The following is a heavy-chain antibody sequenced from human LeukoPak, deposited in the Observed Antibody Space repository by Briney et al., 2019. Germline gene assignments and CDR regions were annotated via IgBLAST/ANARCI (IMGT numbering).Heavy chain of an antibody. CDR1: GYTFTSYD. Sequence: ASVKVSCKASGYTFTSYDINWVRQATGQGLGWMGWMNPNSGNTGYAQKFQGRVTMTRNTSISTAYMELSSLRSEDTAVYYCARGHVEMATIYYWGQGTLVTVSS. J-gene: IGHJ4*02. D-gene: IGHD5-24*01. CDR2: MNPNSGNT. V-gene: IGHV1-8*01. CDR3: ARGHVEMATIYY.